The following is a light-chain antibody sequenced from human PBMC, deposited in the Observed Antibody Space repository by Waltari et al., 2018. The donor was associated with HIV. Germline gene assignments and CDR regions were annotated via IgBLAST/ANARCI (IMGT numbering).Light chain of an antibody. Sequence: QSLLTQPPSVSGAPAHSVTLSFTGLSSHIRAGSDLPRSQQLPGTAPTLLIPGNSNRPSGVPDRFSGSKSGTSASLAITGLQAEDEADYYCQSYDSSLSGYVFGTGTKVTVL. J-gene: IGLJ1*01. CDR1: SSHIRAGSD. CDR2: GNS. CDR3: QSYDSSLSGYV. V-gene: IGLV1-40*01.